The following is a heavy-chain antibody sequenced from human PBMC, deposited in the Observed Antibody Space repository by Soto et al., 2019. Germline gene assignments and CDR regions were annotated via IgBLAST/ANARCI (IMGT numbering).Heavy chain of an antibody. CDR2: ISGSGGST. Sequence: HPGGSLRLSCAASGFTFSSYAMSWVRQAPGKGLEWVSAISGSGGSTYYADSVKGRFTISRDNSKNTLYLQMNSLRAEDTAVYYCAKSGGIAPDRPPFDYWGQGTLVTVSS. J-gene: IGHJ4*02. V-gene: IGHV3-23*01. CDR1: GFTFSSYA. D-gene: IGHD2-15*01. CDR3: AKSGGIAPDRPPFDY.